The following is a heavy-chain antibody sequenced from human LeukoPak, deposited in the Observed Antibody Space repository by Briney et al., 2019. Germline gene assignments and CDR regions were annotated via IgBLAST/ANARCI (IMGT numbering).Heavy chain of an antibody. J-gene: IGHJ4*02. D-gene: IGHD6-6*01. Sequence: SETLSLTCAVYGGSFSGYYWSWIRQPPGKGLEWIGEINHSGSTNYNPSLKSRVTISVDTSKNQFSLKLSSVSAADTAVYYCARMYSSSSGLDYWGQGTLVTVSS. CDR1: GGSFSGYY. V-gene: IGHV4-34*01. CDR2: INHSGST. CDR3: ARMYSSSSGLDY.